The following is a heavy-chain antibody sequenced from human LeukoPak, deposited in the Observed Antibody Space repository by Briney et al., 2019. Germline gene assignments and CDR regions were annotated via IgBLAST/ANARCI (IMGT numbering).Heavy chain of an antibody. CDR3: ASNVLLWFGELIDY. Sequence: ASVKVSCKASGYTFTGYYMHWVRQAPGRGLEWMGWINPNSGGTNYAQKFQGRVTMTRDTSISTAYMELSRLRSDDTAVYYCASNVLLWFGELIDYWGQGTLVTVSS. CDR2: INPNSGGT. CDR1: GYTFTGYY. V-gene: IGHV1-2*02. J-gene: IGHJ4*02. D-gene: IGHD3-10*01.